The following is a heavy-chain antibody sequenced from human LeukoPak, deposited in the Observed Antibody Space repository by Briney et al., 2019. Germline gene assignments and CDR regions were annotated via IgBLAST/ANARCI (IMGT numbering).Heavy chain of an antibody. CDR2: IYYSGST. D-gene: IGHD2-2*01. Sequence: SETLSLTCTVSGGSITSSSYYWGWIRQPPGKGLEWIGSIYYSGSTYYNPSLKSRVTISVDTSKNQFSLILSSVTAVDTALYYCATGPRYCTSSTCYDKGSWFDPWGQGTLVAVSS. J-gene: IGHJ5*02. CDR1: GGSITSSSYY. CDR3: ATGPRYCTSSTCYDKGSWFDP. V-gene: IGHV4-39*01.